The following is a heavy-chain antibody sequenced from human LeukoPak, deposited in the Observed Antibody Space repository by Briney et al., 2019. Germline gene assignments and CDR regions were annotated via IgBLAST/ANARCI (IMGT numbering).Heavy chain of an antibody. Sequence: RGSLRLSCAASGFTFSTYSRNWVGQPPGKGLEWVSTVSGSGDDRDYKYYADYVKGRFTVSRDNSKNTLYLQMSSLRAEDTAVYYCAKFATTPSPSDYWGQGTLVTVSS. CDR2: VSGSGDDRDYK. CDR1: GFTFSTYS. D-gene: IGHD4-17*01. CDR3: AKFATTPSPSDY. J-gene: IGHJ4*02. V-gene: IGHV3-23*01.